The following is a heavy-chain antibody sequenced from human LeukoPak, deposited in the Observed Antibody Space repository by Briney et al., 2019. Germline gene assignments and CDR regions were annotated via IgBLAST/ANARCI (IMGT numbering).Heavy chain of an antibody. CDR3: ATDRSANYYDSSGYLT. J-gene: IGHJ5*02. Sequence: ASVKVSCKVSGYTLSELSMHWVRQAPGKGLEWMGGFDPEDGEIIYAQKFQGRVTMTEDTSTDTAYMELSSLRSEDTAVYYCATDRSANYYDSSGYLTWGQGTLVTVSS. D-gene: IGHD3-22*01. CDR2: FDPEDGEI. V-gene: IGHV1-24*01. CDR1: GYTLSELS.